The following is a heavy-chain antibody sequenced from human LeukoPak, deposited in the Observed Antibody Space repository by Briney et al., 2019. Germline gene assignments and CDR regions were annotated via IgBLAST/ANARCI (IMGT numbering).Heavy chain of an antibody. V-gene: IGHV1-69*01. CDR1: GGTFSSYA. CDR2: IIPIFGTA. D-gene: IGHD5-24*01. CDR3: ARLIEMATAYDY. Sequence: SVKVSCTASGGTFSSYAISWVRQAPGQGLEWMGGIIPIFGTANYAQKFQGRVTITADESTSTAYMELSSLRSEDTAVYYCARLIEMATAYDYWGQGTLVTVSS. J-gene: IGHJ4*02.